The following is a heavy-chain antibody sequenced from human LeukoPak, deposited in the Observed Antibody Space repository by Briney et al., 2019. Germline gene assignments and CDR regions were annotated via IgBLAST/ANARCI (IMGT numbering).Heavy chain of an antibody. D-gene: IGHD3-10*01. J-gene: IGHJ6*03. CDR1: GYTFTGYY. V-gene: IGHV1-2*02. CDR3: ARGVTGIYYYYYMDV. Sequence: ASVKVSCKASGYTFTGYYMHWVRQAPGQGLEWMGWINPNSGDTNYAQKFQGGVTMTRDTSISTAYMELSRLRSDDTAVYYCARGVTGIYYYYYMDVWGKGTTVTVSS. CDR2: INPNSGDT.